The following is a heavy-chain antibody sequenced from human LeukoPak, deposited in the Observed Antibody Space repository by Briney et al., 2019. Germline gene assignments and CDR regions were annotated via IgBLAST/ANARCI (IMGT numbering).Heavy chain of an antibody. D-gene: IGHD3-10*01. J-gene: IGHJ6*03. CDR1: GYTFTGYY. V-gene: IGHV1-2*02. CDR3: ARGVTGIYYYYYMDV. Sequence: ASVKVSCKASGYTFTGYYMHWVRQAPGQGLEWMGWINPNSGDTNYAQKFQGGVTMTRDTSISTAYMELSRLRSDDTAVYYCARGVTGIYYYYYMDVWGKGTTVTVSS. CDR2: INPNSGDT.